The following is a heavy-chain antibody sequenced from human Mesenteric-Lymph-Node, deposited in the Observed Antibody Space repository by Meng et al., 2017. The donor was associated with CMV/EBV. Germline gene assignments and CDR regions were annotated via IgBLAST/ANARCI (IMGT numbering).Heavy chain of an antibody. CDR1: GFNFKNYS. Sequence: GESLKISCVASGFNFKNYSMNWVRQAPGKGLEWVAVIYSDGSTKYYADSVKGRFTISIDNSKNTLYLQMNSLRPEDTAVYYCVRDTRVGATTDAFDIWGQGTMVTVSS. D-gene: IGHD1-26*01. CDR3: VRDTRVGATTDAFDI. J-gene: IGHJ3*02. V-gene: IGHV3-30-3*01. CDR2: IYSDGSTK.